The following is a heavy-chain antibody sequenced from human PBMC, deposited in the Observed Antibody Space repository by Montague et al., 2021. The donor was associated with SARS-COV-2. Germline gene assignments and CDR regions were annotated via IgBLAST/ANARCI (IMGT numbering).Heavy chain of an antibody. J-gene: IGHJ6*02. D-gene: IGHD3-16*01. CDR3: ARGTMYEVIGGVMVTPYYYALAV. CDR1: AGSFSDYY. CDR2: INQNGST. V-gene: IGHV4-34*01. Sequence: SETLSLTCAVYAGSFSDYYWSWIRQSPGKGLEWLGEINQNGSTNYNPSLKSRLIISVDTSKKQFSLNLTSVPAADTAVYYCARGTMYEVIGGVMVTPYYYALAVGGQGTTVTVSS.